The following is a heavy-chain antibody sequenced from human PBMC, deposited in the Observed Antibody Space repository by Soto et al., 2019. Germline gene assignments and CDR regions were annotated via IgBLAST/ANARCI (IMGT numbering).Heavy chain of an antibody. D-gene: IGHD6-6*01. V-gene: IGHV3-64*01. CDR2: ISSNGGST. Sequence: PVGPLRLSCSASGFTFSSYAMHWVRQAPGKGLEYVSAISSNGGSTYYANSVKGRFTISRDNSKNTLYLQMGSLRAEDMAVYYFASLEYSSSGFDYWGQGTLVTVSS. CDR3: ASLEYSSSGFDY. CDR1: GFTFSSYA. J-gene: IGHJ4*02.